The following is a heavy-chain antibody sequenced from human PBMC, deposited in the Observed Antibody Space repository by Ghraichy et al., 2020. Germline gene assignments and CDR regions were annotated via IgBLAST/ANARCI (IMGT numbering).Heavy chain of an antibody. D-gene: IGHD2-15*01. J-gene: IGHJ6*02. Sequence: SETLSLTCTVSGGSVSSGSYYWSWIRQPPGKGLEWIGYIYYSGSTNYNPSLKSRVTISVDTSKNQFSLKLSSVTAADTAVYYCASPSGCSGGSCYSGMDVWGQGTTVTVSS. CDR3: ASPSGCSGGSCYSGMDV. CDR2: IYYSGST. CDR1: GGSVSSGSYY. V-gene: IGHV4-61*01.